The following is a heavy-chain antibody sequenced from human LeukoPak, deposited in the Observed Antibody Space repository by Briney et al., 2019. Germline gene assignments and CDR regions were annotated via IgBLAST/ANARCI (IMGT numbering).Heavy chain of an antibody. CDR3: ARVLGYCSSTSCLDIRSAFDI. Sequence: GSSVKVSCKASGGTFSSYAISWVRQAPGQGLEWMGGVIPIFGTANYAQKFQGRVTITADESTSTAYMELSSLRSEDTAVYYCARVLGYCSSTSCLDIRSAFDIWGQGTMVTVSS. CDR1: GGTFSSYA. CDR2: VIPIFGTA. V-gene: IGHV1-69*01. D-gene: IGHD2-2*01. J-gene: IGHJ3*02.